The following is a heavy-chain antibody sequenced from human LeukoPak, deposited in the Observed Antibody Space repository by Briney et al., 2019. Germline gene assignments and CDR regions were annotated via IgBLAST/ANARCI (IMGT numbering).Heavy chain of an antibody. J-gene: IGHJ6*03. CDR2: IIPIFGTA. D-gene: IGHD3-3*01. Sequence: ASVKVSCKASGGTFSSYAISWVRQAPGQGLEWMGGIIPIFGTANYAQKFQGRVTITADESTSTAYMELSSLRSEDTAVYYCARARSGWYYMDVWGKGTTVTVSS. V-gene: IGHV1-69*13. CDR3: ARARSGWYYMDV. CDR1: GGTFSSYA.